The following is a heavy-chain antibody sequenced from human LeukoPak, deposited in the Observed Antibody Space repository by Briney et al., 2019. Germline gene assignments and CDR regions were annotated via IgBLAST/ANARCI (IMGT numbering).Heavy chain of an antibody. J-gene: IGHJ3*02. D-gene: IGHD6-19*01. CDR3: ARMQNYSSGWYRTFDI. CDR1: GFTFSSYS. V-gene: IGHV3-48*04. Sequence: GGSLRLSCAASGFTFSSYSMNWVRQAPGKGLEWVSYISSSSSTIHYADSVKGRLTISRDNAKNSLYLQMNSLRAEDTAVYYCARMQNYSSGWYRTFDIWGQGTMVTVSS. CDR2: ISSSSSTI.